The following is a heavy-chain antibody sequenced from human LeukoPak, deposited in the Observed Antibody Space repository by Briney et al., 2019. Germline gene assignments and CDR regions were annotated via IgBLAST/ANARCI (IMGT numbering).Heavy chain of an antibody. J-gene: IGHJ4*02. V-gene: IGHV3-21*01. D-gene: IGHD1-26*01. CDR1: GFTFSSYS. Sequence: GGSLRLSCAASGFTFSSYSMNWVRQAPGKGLEWVSFIRSSSSYIYYADSVRGRFTISRENAKNSLYLQMNSLRVEDTAVYYCVRDLVGATDWGQGTLVTVSS. CDR3: VRDLVGATD. CDR2: IRSSSSYI.